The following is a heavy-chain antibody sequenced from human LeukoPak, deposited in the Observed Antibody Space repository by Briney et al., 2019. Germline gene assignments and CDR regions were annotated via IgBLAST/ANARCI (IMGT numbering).Heavy chain of an antibody. CDR2: ISGSGGST. V-gene: IGHV3-23*01. Sequence: GGSLRLSCAVSGFTFSNYAMSWVRQAPGKGLEWVAAISGSGGSTYYADSVKGRLTVSRDNSKNTLYLQMINLRAEDTAVYYCARISYCGGDCSLGGYWGQGTLVTVSS. CDR3: ARISYCGGDCSLGGY. CDR1: GFTFSNYA. D-gene: IGHD2-21*02. J-gene: IGHJ4*02.